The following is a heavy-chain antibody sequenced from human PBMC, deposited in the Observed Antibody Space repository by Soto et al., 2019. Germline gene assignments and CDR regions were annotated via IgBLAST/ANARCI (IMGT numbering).Heavy chain of an antibody. CDR1: GFTFSSYA. Sequence: PGGSLRLSCAASGFTFSSYAMSWVRQAPGKGLEWVSAISGSGGSTYYADSVKGRFTISRDNSKNTLYLQMNSLRAEDTAVYYCAKDSVGDIRFSKGYYWGQGTLVTVSS. CDR2: ISGSGGST. CDR3: AKDSVGDIRFSKGYY. V-gene: IGHV3-23*01. J-gene: IGHJ4*02. D-gene: IGHD3-10*01.